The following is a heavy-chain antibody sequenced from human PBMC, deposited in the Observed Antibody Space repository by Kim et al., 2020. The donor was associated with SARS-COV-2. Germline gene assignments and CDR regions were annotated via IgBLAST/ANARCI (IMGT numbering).Heavy chain of an antibody. Sequence: GGSLRLSCAASGFTFSSYSMNWVRQAPGKGLEWVSSISSSSSYIYYADSVKGRFTISRDNAKNSLYLQMNSLRAEATAVYYCARDQRPILDAVTTPPGYWGQGTPVTVSS. D-gene: IGHD4-17*01. V-gene: IGHV3-21*04. CDR2: ISSSSSYI. CDR1: GFTFSSYS. J-gene: IGHJ4*01. CDR3: ARDQRPILDAVTTPPGY.